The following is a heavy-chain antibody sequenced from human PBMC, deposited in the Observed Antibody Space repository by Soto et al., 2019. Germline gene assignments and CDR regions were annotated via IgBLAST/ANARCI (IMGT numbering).Heavy chain of an antibody. CDR2: ISAYNGNT. V-gene: IGHV1-18*01. CDR3: AREGYYYDSSGQLYYYYGMDV. Sequence: GASVKVSCKASGYTFTSYGISWVRQAPGQGLEWMGWISAYNGNTNYAQKLQGRVTMTTDTSTSTAYIELRSLRSDDTAVYYCAREGYYYDSSGQLYYYYGMDVWGQGTTVTVSS. J-gene: IGHJ6*02. CDR1: GYTFTSYG. D-gene: IGHD3-22*01.